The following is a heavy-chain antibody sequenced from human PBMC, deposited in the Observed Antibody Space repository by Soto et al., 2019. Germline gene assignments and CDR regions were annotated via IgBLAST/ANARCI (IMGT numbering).Heavy chain of an antibody. CDR3: VPTITGTTPYFDY. CDR2: IWYDGSNK. J-gene: IGHJ4*02. Sequence: PGGSLRLSCAASGFTFSSYGMHWVRQAPGKGLEWVAVIWYDGSNKYYADSVKGRFTISRDNSKNTLYLQMNSLRAEDTAVYYCVPTITGTTPYFDYWGQGTLVTVSS. D-gene: IGHD1-7*01. V-gene: IGHV3-33*01. CDR1: GFTFSSYG.